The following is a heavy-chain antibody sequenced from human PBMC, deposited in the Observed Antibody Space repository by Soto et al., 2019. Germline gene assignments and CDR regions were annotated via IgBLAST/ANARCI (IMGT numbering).Heavy chain of an antibody. J-gene: IGHJ5*02. CDR1: GASILGDNW. CDR2: INDSGST. Sequence: SETLSLTCAVSGASILGDNWWSWVRQPPGKGLEWIGEINDSGSTNYNPSLKSRVTISVDTSKNQFSLNLSSVTAADTALYYCARGLSFVVVPTAIRWFAPWGQGTLVTVSS. V-gene: IGHV4-4*02. D-gene: IGHD2-2*01. CDR3: ARGLSFVVVPTAIRWFAP.